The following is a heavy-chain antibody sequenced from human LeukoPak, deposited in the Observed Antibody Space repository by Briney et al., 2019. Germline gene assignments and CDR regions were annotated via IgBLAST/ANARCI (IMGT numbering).Heavy chain of an antibody. J-gene: IGHJ5*02. CDR1: GFTLSTHA. CDR2: ISDTGEST. D-gene: IGHD4-4*01. Sequence: HPGGSLRLSCAASGFTLSTHAMSWVRQVSGKGLEWVSSISDTGESTYYADYVKGRFTISRDNSKNTLYLQMNSLRAEDTAVYNCAKLIGDYNGNSGSWGQGTLVTVSS. CDR3: AKLIGDYNGNSGS. V-gene: IGHV3-23*01.